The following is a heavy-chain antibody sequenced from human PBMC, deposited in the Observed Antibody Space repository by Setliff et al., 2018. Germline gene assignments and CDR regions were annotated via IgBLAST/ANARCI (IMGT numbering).Heavy chain of an antibody. J-gene: IGHJ6*02. Sequence: PSETLSLTCAVSGYSISSGNYWGWIRQPPGKGLEWIGYIYYSGSTNYNPSLKSRVTISVDTSKNQFSLKLSSVTAADTAVYYCARDEGSSYFYGMDVWGQGTTVTVSS. CDR2: IYYSGST. D-gene: IGHD6-13*01. CDR1: GYSISSGNY. V-gene: IGHV4-61*01. CDR3: ARDEGSSYFYGMDV.